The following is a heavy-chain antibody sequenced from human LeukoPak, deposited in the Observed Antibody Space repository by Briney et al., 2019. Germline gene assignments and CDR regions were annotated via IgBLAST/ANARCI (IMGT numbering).Heavy chain of an antibody. CDR3: ARGLVAVTTHGYGGSDAFDI. V-gene: IGHV4-34*01. D-gene: IGHD4-17*01. J-gene: IGHJ3*02. CDR2: INHSGST. Sequence: SETLSLTCAVYGGSFSGYYWSWIRQPPGKGLEWIGEINHSGSTNYNPSLKSRVTISVDTSKNQFSLKLSSVTAADTAVYYCARGLVAVTTHGYGGSDAFDIWGQGTMVTVSS. CDR1: GGSFSGYY.